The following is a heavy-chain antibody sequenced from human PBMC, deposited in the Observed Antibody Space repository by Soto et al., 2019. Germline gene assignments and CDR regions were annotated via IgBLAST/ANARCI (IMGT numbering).Heavy chain of an antibody. Sequence: EVQLVESGGGLVQPGGSLRLSCAASGFTVSSNYMSWVRQAPGKGLEWVSVIYSGGSTYYADSVKGRFTISRDNSKNTLYLQMNSLRAEDTAVYYCARDPTSGRYYGLGYYFDYWGQGTLVTVSS. D-gene: IGHD4-17*01. V-gene: IGHV3-66*01. J-gene: IGHJ4*02. CDR3: ARDPTSGRYYGLGYYFDY. CDR2: IYSGGST. CDR1: GFTVSSNY.